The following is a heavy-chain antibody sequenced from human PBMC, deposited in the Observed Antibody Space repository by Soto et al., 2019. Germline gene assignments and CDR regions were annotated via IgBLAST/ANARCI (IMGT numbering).Heavy chain of an antibody. CDR1: GYTFTSYA. V-gene: IGHV1-3*01. CDR2: INAGNGDT. J-gene: IGHJ5*02. Sequence: ASVKVSCKASGYTFTSYAMHWVRQAPGQRLGWMGWINAGNGDTKYSQKFQGRVTITRDTSATTAYMELSSLRSEDTAVYYCAADMGGYIYGLGRSWGQGTLVTV. CDR3: AADMGGYIYGLGRS. D-gene: IGHD5-18*01.